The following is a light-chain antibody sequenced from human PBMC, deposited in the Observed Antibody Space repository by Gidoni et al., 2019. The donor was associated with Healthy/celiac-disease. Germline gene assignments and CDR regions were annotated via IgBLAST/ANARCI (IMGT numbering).Light chain of an antibody. CDR2: WAS. J-gene: IGKJ2*01. CDR1: QSVLYSSDNKNY. Sequence: DTVMTHSPDSLAVSLGARATINCKSSQSVLYSSDNKNYLSWYQQKPGQPPKMLIYWASTRESGVPDRFSGSGSGTDFTLTISSLQAEDVAVYYCQQYYSTPQTFGQGTKLEIK. CDR3: QQYYSTPQT. V-gene: IGKV4-1*01.